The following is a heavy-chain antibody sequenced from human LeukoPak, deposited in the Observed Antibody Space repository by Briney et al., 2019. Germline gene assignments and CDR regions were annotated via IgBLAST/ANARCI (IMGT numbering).Heavy chain of an antibody. J-gene: IGHJ5*02. CDR3: ARQDSSSWYSENWFDP. D-gene: IGHD6-13*01. Sequence: GASVKVSCKASGYTFTSYAMNWVRQAPGQGLEWMGWINTNTGNPTYAQGFTGRFVFSLDTSVSTAYLQISSLKAEDTAVYYCARQDSSSWYSENWFDPWGQGTLVTVSS. V-gene: IGHV7-4-1*02. CDR1: GYTFTSYA. CDR2: INTNTGNP.